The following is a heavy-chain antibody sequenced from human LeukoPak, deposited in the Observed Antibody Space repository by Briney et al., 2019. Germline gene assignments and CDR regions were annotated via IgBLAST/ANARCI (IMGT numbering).Heavy chain of an antibody. CDR2: IYWDDDK. D-gene: IGHD4-17*01. Sequence: SGPTLVNPTQTLTLTCTFSGFSLSTSGVGVGWIRQPPGKALEWLALIYWDDDKRYSLSLKSRLTITKDTSKNQGVLTMTNMDPVDTATYYCAHRLPYYGDYPTGWFDPWGQGTLVTVSS. J-gene: IGHJ5*02. CDR3: AHRLPYYGDYPTGWFDP. CDR1: GFSLSTSGVG. V-gene: IGHV2-5*02.